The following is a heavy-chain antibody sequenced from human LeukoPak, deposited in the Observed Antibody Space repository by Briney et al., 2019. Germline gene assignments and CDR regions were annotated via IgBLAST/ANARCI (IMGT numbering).Heavy chain of an antibody. D-gene: IGHD3-3*01. V-gene: IGHV4-4*08. CDR2: MYNSGNT. J-gene: IGHJ5*02. CDR1: GVSISTYY. CDR3: ARDGDFWSGQGWFDP. Sequence: PSETLSLTCTVSGVSISTYYWSWIRQPPGRGLEWIGYMYNSGNTNYNPSLKSRVTISVDMSKNQFSLKLSSVTAADTAVYYCARDGDFWSGQGWFDPWGQGTLVTVSS.